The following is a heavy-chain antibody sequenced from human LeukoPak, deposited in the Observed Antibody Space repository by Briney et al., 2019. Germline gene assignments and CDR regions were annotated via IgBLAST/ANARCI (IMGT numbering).Heavy chain of an antibody. CDR2: VYYDGTT. CDR3: ARTIGYSGYDLRYFDY. J-gene: IGHJ4*02. V-gene: IGHV4-39*07. CDR1: GASTSSDSYY. D-gene: IGHD5-12*01. Sequence: ASETLSLTCSVSGASTSSDSYYWVWIRQPPGGGLEWIGTVYYDGTTYYNPSLKSRVTISVDTSKNQFSLKLSSVTAADTAVYYCARTIGYSGYDLRYFDYWGQGTLVTVSS.